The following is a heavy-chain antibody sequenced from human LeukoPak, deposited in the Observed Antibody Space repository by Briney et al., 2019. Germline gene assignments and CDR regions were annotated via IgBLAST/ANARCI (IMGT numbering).Heavy chain of an antibody. V-gene: IGHV1-2*02. J-gene: IGHJ4*02. CDR3: ARGRSSSRSCYLFDY. CDR2: INPNSGGT. D-gene: IGHD2-2*01. Sequence: GASVKVSCKASGYTFSDYYMHWVRQAPGQGLEWMGWINPNSGGTSYAQKFQGRVTMTRDTSISTAYMELSRLRSDDTAVYYCARGRSSSRSCYLFDYWGQGTLVTVSS. CDR1: GYTFSDYY.